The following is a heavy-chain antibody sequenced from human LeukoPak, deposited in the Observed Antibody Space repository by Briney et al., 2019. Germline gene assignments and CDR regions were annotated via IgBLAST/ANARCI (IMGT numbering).Heavy chain of an antibody. CDR3: ARETSSSWSRSFDS. Sequence: SETLSLTCNVSGGSISSYYWSWIRQPAGKGLEWIGRMYTSGSTNYNPSPSLKSRVSMSVDTSKNQFSLNLTSVTAADTAVYYCARETSSSWSRSFDSWGQGTLVTASS. V-gene: IGHV4-4*07. CDR2: MYTSGST. CDR1: GGSISSYY. J-gene: IGHJ5*01. D-gene: IGHD6-13*01.